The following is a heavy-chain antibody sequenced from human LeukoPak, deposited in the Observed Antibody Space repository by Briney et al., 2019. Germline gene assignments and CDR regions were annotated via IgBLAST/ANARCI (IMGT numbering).Heavy chain of an antibody. D-gene: IGHD4-11*01. V-gene: IGHV3-74*01. CDR1: GFTFSRYW. J-gene: IGHJ4*01. CDR2: INTDGRTI. Sequence: PGGSLRLSCAAYGFTFSRYWMHWVRQAPGKGLVWVSRINTDGRTITYADSVKGRFTISRDNAKNTLYLQMNSLRAEDTAVYYCVRSAFLTTEFYFDYWGHGTLVTVPS. CDR3: VRSAFLTTEFYFDY.